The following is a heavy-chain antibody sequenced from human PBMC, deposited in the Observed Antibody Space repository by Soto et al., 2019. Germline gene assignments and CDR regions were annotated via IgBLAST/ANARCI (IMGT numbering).Heavy chain of an antibody. V-gene: IGHV4-30-4*01. CDR1: GGSISSGNYY. D-gene: IGHD2-15*01. Sequence: QVQLQESGPGLVKPSQTLSLTCTVSGGSISSGNYYWSWIRQPPGKGLEWIGFISYSGSAHYTPSLKSRVNMSVDTSKKQFSLTLSFVTAADTAVYYCATMGTPATGLYYFGFWGQGTLFTVSS. J-gene: IGHJ4*02. CDR3: ATMGTPATGLYYFGF. CDR2: ISYSGSA.